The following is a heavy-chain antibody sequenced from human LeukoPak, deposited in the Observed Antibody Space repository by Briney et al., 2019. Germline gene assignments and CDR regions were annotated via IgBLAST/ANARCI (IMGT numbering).Heavy chain of an antibody. Sequence: SETLSLTCAVSGVSISNGGYSWSWIRQPPGKGLEWIGYIYQSGSTYYNPSLKSRVTISVDRSKNQFSLKLNSVTAADTAVYYCARGGLAAAGSEIDSWGQGTLVTVSS. CDR1: GVSISNGGYS. J-gene: IGHJ4*02. V-gene: IGHV4-30-2*01. CDR2: IYQSGST. D-gene: IGHD6-13*01. CDR3: ARGGLAAAGSEIDS.